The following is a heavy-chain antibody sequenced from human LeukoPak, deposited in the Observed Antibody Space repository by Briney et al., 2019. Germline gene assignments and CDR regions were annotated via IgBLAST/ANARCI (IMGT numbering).Heavy chain of an antibody. Sequence: SETLSLTCTVSGGSISSSSYYWGWIRQPPGKGLEWIGSIYYSGSTYYNPSLKSRVTISVDTSKNQFSLKLSSVTAADTAVYYCARDRSGTMIGLRYYYYYMDVWGKGTTVTISS. V-gene: IGHV4-39*07. D-gene: IGHD3-10*02. J-gene: IGHJ6*03. CDR2: IYYSGST. CDR3: ARDRSGTMIGLRYYYYYMDV. CDR1: GGSISSSSYY.